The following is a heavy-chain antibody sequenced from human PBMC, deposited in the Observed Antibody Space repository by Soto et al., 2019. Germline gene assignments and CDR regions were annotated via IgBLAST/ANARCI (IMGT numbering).Heavy chain of an antibody. Sequence: QVQLVESGGGVVQPGSSLRLACAASGFTFSSYAMHWVRQAPGKGLEWVAVISYDGSNKYYADSVKGRFTISGDNSKNTLYLQMNSLRGEDTAVYYCTRRGYGMDVWGQGTTVTVS. CDR2: ISYDGSNK. V-gene: IGHV3-30-3*01. CDR3: TRRGYGMDV. CDR1: GFTFSSYA. J-gene: IGHJ6*02.